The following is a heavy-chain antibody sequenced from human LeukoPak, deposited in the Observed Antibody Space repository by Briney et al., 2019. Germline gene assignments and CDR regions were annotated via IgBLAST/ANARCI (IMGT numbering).Heavy chain of an antibody. V-gene: IGHV1-2*04. CDR1: GYTFTGYY. CDR3: ARAHSSSWSYDY. D-gene: IGHD6-13*01. Sequence: GASVKVSCKASGYTFTGYYMHWVRQAPGQGLEWMGWINPNSGGTNYAQKFQGWVTMTRDTSISTAYMELSRLRSDDTAVYYCARAHSSSWSYDYWGQGTLVTVSS. J-gene: IGHJ4*02. CDR2: INPNSGGT.